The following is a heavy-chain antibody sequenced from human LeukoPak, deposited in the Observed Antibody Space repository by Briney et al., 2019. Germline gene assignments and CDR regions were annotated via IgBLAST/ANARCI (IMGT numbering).Heavy chain of an antibody. Sequence: GGSLRPSCAASGFTFPNYVMSWVRQAPGKGLEGVSSISDDGGNTYYADSVKGRFTISRDNSKNTLYLQMNSLRVEDAAVYYCANEYSKGDVWGQGTMVTVSS. CDR3: ANEYSKGDV. V-gene: IGHV3-23*01. D-gene: IGHD1-26*01. CDR1: GFTFPNYV. CDR2: ISDDGGNT. J-gene: IGHJ3*01.